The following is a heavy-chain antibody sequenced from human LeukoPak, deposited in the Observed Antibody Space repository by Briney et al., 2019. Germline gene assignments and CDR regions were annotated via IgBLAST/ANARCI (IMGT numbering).Heavy chain of an antibody. Sequence: GGSLRLSCAASGFTFNTYAMTWVRQAPGKGLEWVSSISGSGGGTYYADSVKGRFTISRDNSKNTLYLQMNSLRADDTAVYYCAKLTGGTGTIPFDYWGQGTLVIVSS. J-gene: IGHJ4*02. CDR3: AKLTGGTGTIPFDY. D-gene: IGHD1-1*01. CDR1: GFTFNTYA. V-gene: IGHV3-23*01. CDR2: ISGSGGGT.